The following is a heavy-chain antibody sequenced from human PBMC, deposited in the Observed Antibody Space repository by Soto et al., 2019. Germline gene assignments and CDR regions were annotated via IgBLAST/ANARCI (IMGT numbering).Heavy chain of an antibody. V-gene: IGHV2-5*01. J-gene: IGHJ4*02. CDR2: IYWNGIE. CDR3: AHGAPLDFYY. Sequence: QITLKESGPALVKPTQTLTLTCTFSGFSLSPSGVAVAWIRQPPGKALEWLALIYWNGIERYSPSLKSSFTSTKETSKNPVIITVTNIAPVDTPRYFCAHGAPLDFYYWGQRTIVTVSP. CDR1: GFSLSPSGVA.